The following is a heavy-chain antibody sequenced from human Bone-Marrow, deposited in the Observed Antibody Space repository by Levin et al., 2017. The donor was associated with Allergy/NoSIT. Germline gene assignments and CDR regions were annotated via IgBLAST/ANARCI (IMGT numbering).Heavy chain of an antibody. Sequence: GGSLRLSCSASGFTFSSYAMHWVRQAPGKGLEYVSAISSNGGSTYYADSVKGRFTISRDNSKNTLYLQMSSLRAEDTAVYYCVKETMVRGDDDYYYYMDVWGKGTTVTVSS. J-gene: IGHJ6*03. D-gene: IGHD3-10*01. CDR3: VKETMVRGDDDYYYYMDV. CDR1: GFTFSSYA. CDR2: ISSNGGST. V-gene: IGHV3-64D*06.